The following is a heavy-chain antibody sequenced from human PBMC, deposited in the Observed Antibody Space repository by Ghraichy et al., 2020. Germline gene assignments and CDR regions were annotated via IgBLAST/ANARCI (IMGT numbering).Heavy chain of an antibody. Sequence: GGSLRLSCAASGFTFSSYAMSWVRQAPGKGMEWVSAISGSGGSTYYADSVKGRFTISRDNSKNTLYLQMNSLRAEDTAVYYCATQPFYDILTGYPDYWGQGTLVTVSS. D-gene: IGHD3-9*01. CDR2: ISGSGGST. J-gene: IGHJ4*02. V-gene: IGHV3-23*01. CDR3: ATQPFYDILTGYPDY. CDR1: GFTFSSYA.